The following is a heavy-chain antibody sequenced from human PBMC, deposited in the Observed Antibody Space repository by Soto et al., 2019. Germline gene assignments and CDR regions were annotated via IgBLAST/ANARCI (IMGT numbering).Heavy chain of an antibody. CDR3: ARGHSSGWQKFDP. CDR1: GGSVSSGSYY. Sequence: QVQLQESGPGLVKPSETLSLTCTVSGGSVSSGSYYWSWIRQPPGKGLEWIGYIYYSGSTNYNPSLKSRVTISVDTSKNQFSLKLSSVTAADTAVYYCARGHSSGWQKFDPWGQGTLVTVSS. CDR2: IYYSGST. J-gene: IGHJ5*02. D-gene: IGHD6-19*01. V-gene: IGHV4-61*01.